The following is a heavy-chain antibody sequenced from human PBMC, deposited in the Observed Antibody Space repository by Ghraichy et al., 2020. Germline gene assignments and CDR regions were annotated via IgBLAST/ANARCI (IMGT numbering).Heavy chain of an antibody. V-gene: IGHV3-7*01. J-gene: IGHJ4*02. CDR2: IKQDGSEK. D-gene: IGHD3-22*01. CDR1: GFTFSSYW. Sequence: LSLTCAASGFTFSSYWMSWVRQAPGKGLEWVANIKQDGSEKYYVDSVKGRFTISRDNAKNSLYLQMNSLRAEDTAVYYCARDRSEVVVIPYFDYWGQGTLVTVSS. CDR3: ARDRSEVVVIPYFDY.